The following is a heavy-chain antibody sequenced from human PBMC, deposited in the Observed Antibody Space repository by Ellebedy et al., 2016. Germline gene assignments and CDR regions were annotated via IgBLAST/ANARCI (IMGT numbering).Heavy chain of an antibody. Sequence: GGSLRLSCAASGFTVSSSNMSWVRQAPGKGLEWVSVIYSAGTTYCADFVKGRFTISRDNSKNMVYLQMNILRAEDTAMYYCTRDSTGYGYFDYWGQGTLVTVSS. D-gene: IGHD5-18*01. CDR1: GFTVSSSN. J-gene: IGHJ4*02. V-gene: IGHV3-53*01. CDR2: IYSAGTT. CDR3: TRDSTGYGYFDY.